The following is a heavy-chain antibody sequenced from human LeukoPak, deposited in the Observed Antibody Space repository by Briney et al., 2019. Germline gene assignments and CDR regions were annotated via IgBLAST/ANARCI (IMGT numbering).Heavy chain of an antibody. CDR1: GYTLTELS. CDR2: FDPEDGET. V-gene: IGHV1-24*01. Sequence: ASVKVSCKVSGYTLTELSMHWVRQAPGKGLEWMGGFDPEDGETIYAQKFQGRVTMTEDTSTDTAYMELSSLRSEDTAVYYCARDNGREWELLHYFDYWGQGTLVTVSS. CDR3: ARDNGREWELLHYFDY. J-gene: IGHJ4*02. D-gene: IGHD1-26*01.